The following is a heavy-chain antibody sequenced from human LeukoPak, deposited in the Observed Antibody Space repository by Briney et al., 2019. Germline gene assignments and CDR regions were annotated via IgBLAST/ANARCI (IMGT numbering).Heavy chain of an antibody. CDR1: GFTFSTSW. V-gene: IGHV3-7*01. CDR2: IDKHGSGK. CDR3: ARDGGWGYYDL. Sequence: PGGSLRLSCVAYGFTFSTSWVTWVRQAPGKGLEWVANIDKHGSGKYYVDSVKGRFAISRDYANNSVFLQMNSLRAEDTSVYYCARDGGWGYYDLWAQVTSDTVSS. D-gene: IGHD3-16*01. J-gene: IGHJ4*02.